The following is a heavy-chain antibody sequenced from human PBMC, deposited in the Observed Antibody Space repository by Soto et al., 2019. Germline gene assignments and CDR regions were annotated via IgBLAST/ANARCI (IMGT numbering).Heavy chain of an antibody. CDR1: GGSISTYY. V-gene: IGHV4-59*01. J-gene: IGHJ4*02. CDR2: IYYSGSA. D-gene: IGHD6-25*01. Sequence: SETLSLTCTVSGGSISTYYWNWIRQPPGKGLESIGYIYYSGSANYSPSLKSRVTISVDTSKNQFSLKLSSVTAADTAVYYCARLVAAHRVLDYWGQGTLVTVSS. CDR3: ARLVAAHRVLDY.